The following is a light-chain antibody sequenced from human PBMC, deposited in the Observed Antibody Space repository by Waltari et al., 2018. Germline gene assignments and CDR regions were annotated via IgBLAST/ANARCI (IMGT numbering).Light chain of an antibody. CDR1: QSISNY. V-gene: IGKV1-39*01. J-gene: IGKJ2*01. CDR2: AAS. Sequence: DIQMTQSPFSLSASVGDRVTITCRASQSISNYLNWDQQKPGKAPKLLMYAASSLQSGVPSRFSGSGSGTAFTLTISSLQPEDFATYYCQQSYSTPYTFGQGTKLEIK. CDR3: QQSYSTPYT.